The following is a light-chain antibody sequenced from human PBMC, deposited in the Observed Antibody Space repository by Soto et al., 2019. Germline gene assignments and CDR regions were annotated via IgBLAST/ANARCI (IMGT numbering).Light chain of an antibody. Sequence: EIVLTQSPDTLSLSPGERATLSCRASQTVTSGYLAWYQQKPGQAPRLLIYGVSTGATGIPDRFSGSGSGTDFTLTISRLEPEDFAVYFCLQRSLGFTFGPGTKVDIK. V-gene: IGKV3D-20*02. J-gene: IGKJ3*01. CDR3: LQRSLGFT. CDR2: GVS. CDR1: QTVTSGY.